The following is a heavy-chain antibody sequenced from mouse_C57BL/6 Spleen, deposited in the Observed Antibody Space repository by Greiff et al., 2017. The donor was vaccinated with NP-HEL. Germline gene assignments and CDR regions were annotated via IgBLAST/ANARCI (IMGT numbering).Heavy chain of an antibody. D-gene: IGHD1-1*02. V-gene: IGHV1-54*01. CDR2: INPGSGGT. CDR1: GYAFTNYL. J-gene: IGHJ4*01. CDR3: ARYRDYGHYYAMDY. Sequence: QVQLKQSGAELVRPGTSVKVSCKASGYAFTNYLIEWVKQRPGQGLEWIGVINPGSGGTNYNEKFKGKATLTADKSSSTAYMQLSSLTSEDSAVYFCARYRDYGHYYAMDYWGQGTSVTVSS.